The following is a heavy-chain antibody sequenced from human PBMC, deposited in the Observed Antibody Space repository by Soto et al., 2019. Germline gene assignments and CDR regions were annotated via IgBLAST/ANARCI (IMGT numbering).Heavy chain of an antibody. J-gene: IGHJ6*02. CDR2: IDWDDDK. Sequence: SGPTLVNPTQTLTLTCTFSGFSLSTSGMCVSWIRQPPGKALEWLARIDWDDDKYYSTSLKTRLTISKDTSKNQVVLTMTNMEPVDTATYYCARIIAAAGPYYYYGMDVWGQGTTVTVS. CDR3: ARIIAAAGPYYYYGMDV. D-gene: IGHD6-13*01. V-gene: IGHV2-70*11. CDR1: GFSLSTSGMC.